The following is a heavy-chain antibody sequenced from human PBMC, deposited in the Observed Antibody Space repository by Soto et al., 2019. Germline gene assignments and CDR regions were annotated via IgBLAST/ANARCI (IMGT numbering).Heavy chain of an antibody. CDR1: GYTLTELS. CDR3: ATLGYYDSSGLVPFDP. Sequence: ASVKVSCKVSGYTLTELSMHWVRQAPGKGLEWMGGFDPEDGETIYAQKFQGRVTMTEDTSTDTAYMELSSLRSEDTAVYYCATLGYYDSSGLVPFDPWGQGTLVTVSS. CDR2: FDPEDGET. D-gene: IGHD3-22*01. J-gene: IGHJ5*02. V-gene: IGHV1-24*01.